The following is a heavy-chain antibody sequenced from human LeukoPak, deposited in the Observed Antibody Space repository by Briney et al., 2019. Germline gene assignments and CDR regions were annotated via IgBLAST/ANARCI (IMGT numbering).Heavy chain of an antibody. CDR1: GFTFTRYS. Sequence: GGSLRLSCAASGFTFTRYSMNWVRQAPGKGLEWVSSISGYSDYIFYADSVKGRFTISRDNAKNSLYLQMNRLRAEDTAVYYCARAFDPWGQGTLVTVSS. J-gene: IGHJ5*02. V-gene: IGHV3-21*01. CDR2: ISGYSDYI. CDR3: ARAFDP.